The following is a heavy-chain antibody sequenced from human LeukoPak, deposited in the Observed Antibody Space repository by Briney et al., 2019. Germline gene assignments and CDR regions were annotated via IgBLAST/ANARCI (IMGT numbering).Heavy chain of an antibody. CDR3: ARDGQYGSAFDI. Sequence: SETLSLTCTVSGGSLSSYYWSWIRQPAGKGLEWIGRVYTSGSTNYNPSLKSRVTMSVDTSENQFSLKLSSVTAADTAVYYCARDGQYGSAFDIWGQGTMVTVSS. V-gene: IGHV4-4*07. CDR1: GGSLSSYY. CDR2: VYTSGST. J-gene: IGHJ3*02. D-gene: IGHD2-8*01.